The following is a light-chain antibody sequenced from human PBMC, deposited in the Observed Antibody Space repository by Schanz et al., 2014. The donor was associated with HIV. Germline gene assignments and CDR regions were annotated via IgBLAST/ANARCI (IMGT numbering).Light chain of an antibody. J-gene: IGKJ3*01. CDR1: QSVSNN. Sequence: EIVMTQSPATLSVSPGERATLSCRASQSVSNNLAWYQQKPGQAPRLLISGASTRATGIPARFSGSGSGTDFTLTISSLQSEDFAVYYCQQYNNWPPLTFGPGTKVDIQ. V-gene: IGKV3-15*01. CDR3: QQYNNWPPLT. CDR2: GAS.